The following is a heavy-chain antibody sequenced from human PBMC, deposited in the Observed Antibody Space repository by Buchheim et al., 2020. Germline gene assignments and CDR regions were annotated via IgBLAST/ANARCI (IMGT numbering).Heavy chain of an antibody. Sequence: QVQLVESGGGVVQPGRSLRLSCAASGFTFSSYAMHWVRQAPGKGLEWVAVISYDGSNKYYADSVKGRFTISRDNSKNTLYLQMNSLRAEDTAVYYCAREHFDSSGYYYVYYYYGMDVWGQGTT. CDR1: GFTFSSYA. D-gene: IGHD3-22*01. V-gene: IGHV3-30*04. CDR3: AREHFDSSGYYYVYYYYGMDV. CDR2: ISYDGSNK. J-gene: IGHJ6*02.